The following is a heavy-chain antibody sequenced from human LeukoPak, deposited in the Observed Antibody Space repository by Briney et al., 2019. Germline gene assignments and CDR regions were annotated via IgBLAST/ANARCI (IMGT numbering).Heavy chain of an antibody. V-gene: IGHV4-38-2*02. CDR1: GYSISSGYY. J-gene: IGHJ4*02. D-gene: IGHD3-10*01. CDR2: IYHSGST. CDR3: ARAKGSPGN. Sequence: PSETLSLTCTVSGYSISSGYYWGWIRQPPGKGLEWIGSIYHSGSTNYNPSLKSRVTISVDTSKNQFSLKLSSVTAADTAVYYCARAKGSPGNWGQGTLVTVSS.